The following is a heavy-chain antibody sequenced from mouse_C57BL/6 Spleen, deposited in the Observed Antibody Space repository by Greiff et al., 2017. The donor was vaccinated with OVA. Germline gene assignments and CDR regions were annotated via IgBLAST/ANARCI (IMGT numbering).Heavy chain of an antibody. V-gene: IGHV3-6*01. Sequence: EVKLMESGPGLVKPSQSLSLTCSVTGYSITSGYYWNWIRQFPGNKLEWMGYISYDGSNNSNPSLKNRISITRDTSKNQFFLKLNSVTTEDTATYYCASRSLYWYFDVWGTGTTVTVSS. CDR3: ASRSLYWYFDV. CDR1: GYSITSGYY. J-gene: IGHJ1*03. CDR2: ISYDGSN.